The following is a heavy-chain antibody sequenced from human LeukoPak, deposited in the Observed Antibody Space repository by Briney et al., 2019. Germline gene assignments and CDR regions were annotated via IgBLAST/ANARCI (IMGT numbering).Heavy chain of an antibody. V-gene: IGHV4-34*01. CDR2: INHSGST. CDR1: GFTFSSYW. J-gene: IGHJ5*02. D-gene: IGHD6-19*01. CDR3: ARGLWYSSGQNWSTP. Sequence: PGGSLRLSCAASGFTFSSYWMSWVRQAPGKGLEWIGEINHSGSTNYNPSLKSRVTISVDTSKNQFSLKLSSVTAADTAVYYCARGLWYSSGQNWSTPGGQGPLVTAPS.